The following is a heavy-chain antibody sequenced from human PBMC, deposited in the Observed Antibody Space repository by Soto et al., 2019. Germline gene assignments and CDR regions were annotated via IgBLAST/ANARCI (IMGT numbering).Heavy chain of an antibody. V-gene: IGHV3-9*01. D-gene: IGHD2-15*01. Sequence: EVQLVESGGGLVQPGRSLRLSCAASGFTFDDYATHWVRQAPGKGLEWVSGISWNSGSIGYADSVKGRFTISRDNAKNSLYLQMNSLRAEDTALYYCAKGEGYCSGGSCYHGSYFDYWGQGTLVTVSS. CDR1: GFTFDDYA. J-gene: IGHJ4*02. CDR3: AKGEGYCSGGSCYHGSYFDY. CDR2: ISWNSGSI.